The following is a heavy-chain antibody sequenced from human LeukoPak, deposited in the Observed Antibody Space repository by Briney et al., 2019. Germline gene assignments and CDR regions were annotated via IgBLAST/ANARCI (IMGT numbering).Heavy chain of an antibody. J-gene: IGHJ4*02. V-gene: IGHV3-15*01. Sequence: GGPVRLSCAVSGFTFDNAWMNWVRQAPGKGLEWVGRIQSKTDGGATGYAAPVKGRFTISRDDLENTLYLQMNGLKTEDIALYYCTAYHLGGTTRWHLCEDWGQGTLVTVSS. CDR2: IQSKTDGGAT. CDR1: GFTFDNAW. D-gene: IGHD1-1*01. CDR3: TAYHLGGTTRWHLCED.